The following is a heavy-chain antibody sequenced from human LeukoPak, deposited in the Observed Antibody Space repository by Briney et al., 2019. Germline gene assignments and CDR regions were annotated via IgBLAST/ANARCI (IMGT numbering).Heavy chain of an antibody. Sequence: SETLSLTCTVSGGSISSSSYYWGWIRQPPGKGLEWIRNIYYSGTYYNPSLKSRVTISVDTSKNQFSLRLSSVTAADTAVYYCASNYGSGSYYPDWGQGTLVTVSA. CDR3: ASNYGSGSYYPD. J-gene: IGHJ4*02. V-gene: IGHV4-39*01. D-gene: IGHD3-10*01. CDR1: GGSISSSSYY. CDR2: IYYSGT.